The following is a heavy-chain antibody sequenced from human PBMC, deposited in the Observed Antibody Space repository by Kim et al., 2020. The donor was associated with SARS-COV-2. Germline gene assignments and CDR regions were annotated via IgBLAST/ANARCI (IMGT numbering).Heavy chain of an antibody. J-gene: IGHJ4*02. D-gene: IGHD6-13*01. V-gene: IGHV3-23*01. CDR3: AKVIAGGTPFYFDY. Sequence: DSVKGRFTSSRDNSKNTLYLQMNSLRAEDMAVYYCAKVIAGGTPFYFDYWGQGTLVTVSS.